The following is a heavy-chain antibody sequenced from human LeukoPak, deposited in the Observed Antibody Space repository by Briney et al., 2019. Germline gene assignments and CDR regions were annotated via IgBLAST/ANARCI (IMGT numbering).Heavy chain of an antibody. J-gene: IGHJ4*02. D-gene: IGHD3-16*02. Sequence: ASVKDSCKASGYTFTEYYMHWVRQAPGQGLEWMGWINPNSGGTNYAQKFQGRVTMTRDTSISTAYLELSRLRSDDTAVYYCARDPSLSSSDWGQGTLVTVSS. CDR1: GYTFTEYY. V-gene: IGHV1-2*02. CDR3: ARDPSLSSSD. CDR2: INPNSGGT.